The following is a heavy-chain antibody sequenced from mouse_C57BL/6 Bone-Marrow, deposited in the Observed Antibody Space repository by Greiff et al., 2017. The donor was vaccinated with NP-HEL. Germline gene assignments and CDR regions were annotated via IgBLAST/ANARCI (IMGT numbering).Heavy chain of an antibody. CDR3: AREGFAY. Sequence: QVQLQQPGAELVRPGSSVKLSCKASGYTFTSYWMHWVKQRPIQGLEWIGNIDPSDSETHYNQNFKDKATLTVDKSSSTAYLQLSSLTSEASAVYCCAREGFAYWGPGTLVTVSA. CDR1: GYTFTSYW. V-gene: IGHV1-52*01. J-gene: IGHJ3*01. CDR2: IDPSDSET.